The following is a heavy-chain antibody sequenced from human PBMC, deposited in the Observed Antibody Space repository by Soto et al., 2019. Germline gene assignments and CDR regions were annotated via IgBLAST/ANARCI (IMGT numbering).Heavy chain of an antibody. CDR3: ATSRGSGRLDN. V-gene: IGHV4-4*02. CDR2: IYHSGST. CDR1: GASISSSNW. J-gene: IGHJ4*02. Sequence: QVQLQESGPGLVKPSGTLSLTCAVSGASISSSNWWTWVRQPPGKGLEWIGEIYHSGSTNYNPSLMSRVSISLDKSKNHFSLGLISVTAADTAVYYCATSRGSGRLDNWGQGTLVTVSS. D-gene: IGHD3-10*01.